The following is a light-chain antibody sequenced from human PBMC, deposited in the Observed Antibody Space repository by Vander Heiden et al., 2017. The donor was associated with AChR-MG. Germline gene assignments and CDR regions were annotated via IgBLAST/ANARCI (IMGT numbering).Light chain of an antibody. CDR1: QSVGSY. CDR2: DAS. CDR3: QHRSHWPRGT. Sequence: EIVLTQSPASVSLSQGERPTLSCRASQSVGSYLAWYQQKPGQTPRLLIYDASNRATGIPARFSGSGSGTDFTLTISSLEPEDFAVYYCQHRSHWPRGTFGGGTKVEIK. V-gene: IGKV3-11*01. J-gene: IGKJ4*01.